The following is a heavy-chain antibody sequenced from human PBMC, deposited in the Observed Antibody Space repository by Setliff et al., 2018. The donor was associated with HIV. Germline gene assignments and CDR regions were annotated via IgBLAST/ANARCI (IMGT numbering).Heavy chain of an antibody. CDR3: VKGGYNFWSGYPDAFDI. Sequence: PGGSLRLSCSASGFTFSSYAMHWVRQAPGKGLEYVSAISSNGGSTYYADSVKGRFTISRDNSKNTLYPQMSSLRAEDTAVYYCVKGGYNFWSGYPDAFDIWGQGTMVTVSS. CDR2: ISSNGGST. V-gene: IGHV3-64D*09. J-gene: IGHJ3*02. D-gene: IGHD3-3*01. CDR1: GFTFSSYA.